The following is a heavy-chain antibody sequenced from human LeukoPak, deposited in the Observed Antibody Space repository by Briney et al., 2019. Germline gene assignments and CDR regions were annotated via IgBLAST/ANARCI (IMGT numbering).Heavy chain of an antibody. CDR2: ISYDGSNK. CDR1: GFTFSSYA. V-gene: IGHV3-30-3*01. J-gene: IGHJ4*02. CDR3: ARGAFDSSSWSRTHDY. D-gene: IGHD6-13*01. Sequence: SGRSLRLSCAASGFTFSSYAMHWVRQAPGKGLEWVAVISYDGSNKYYADSVKGRFTISRDNSKNTLYLQMNSLRAEDTAVYYCARGAFDSSSWSRTHDYWGQGTLVTVSS.